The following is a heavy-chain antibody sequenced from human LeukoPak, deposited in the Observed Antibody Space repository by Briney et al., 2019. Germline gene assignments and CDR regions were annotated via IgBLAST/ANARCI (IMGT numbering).Heavy chain of an antibody. D-gene: IGHD3-9*01. Sequence: GGSLRLSCAASGFTFSSYPMHWVRQAPGKGLEWVAVISYDGSNKYYADSVKGRFTISRDNSKNTLYLQMNSLRAEDTAVYYCARDNPDILTGYHHDAFDIWGQGTMVTVSS. CDR3: ARDNPDILTGYHHDAFDI. CDR2: ISYDGSNK. CDR1: GFTFSSYP. V-gene: IGHV3-30-3*01. J-gene: IGHJ3*02.